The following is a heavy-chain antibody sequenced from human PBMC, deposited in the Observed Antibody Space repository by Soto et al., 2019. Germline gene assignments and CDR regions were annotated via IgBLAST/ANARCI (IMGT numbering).Heavy chain of an antibody. CDR3: AREGGDILTGYYKGWFDP. CDR2: INHGGST. CDR1: GGSFSGYY. Sequence: SETLSLTCAVYGGSFSGYYWSWIRQPPGKGLEWIGEINHGGSTNYNPSLKSRVTMTRDTSTSTVYMELSSLRSEDTAVYYCAREGGDILTGYYKGWFDPWGQGTLVTVSS. J-gene: IGHJ5*02. D-gene: IGHD3-9*01. V-gene: IGHV4-34*10.